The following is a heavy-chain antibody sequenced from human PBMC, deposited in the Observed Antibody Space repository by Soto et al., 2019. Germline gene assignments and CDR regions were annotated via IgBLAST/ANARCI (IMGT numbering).Heavy chain of an antibody. V-gene: IGHV1-3*01. CDR1: GYTFIRYS. Sequence: GASVKVSCKASGYTFIRYSMHWVRQAPGQRLEWMGWINAGNGDTKYSQKFQGRVTITRDTSASTAYMELSSLRSEDTAVYYCARPGAGVGYCSSTSCSAGWVYWGQGPLVTVSS. CDR3: ARPGAGVGYCSSTSCSAGWVY. D-gene: IGHD2-2*01. CDR2: INAGNGDT. J-gene: IGHJ4*02.